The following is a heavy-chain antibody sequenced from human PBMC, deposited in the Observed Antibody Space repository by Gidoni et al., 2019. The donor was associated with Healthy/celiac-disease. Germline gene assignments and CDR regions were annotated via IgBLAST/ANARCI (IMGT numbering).Heavy chain of an antibody. D-gene: IGHD5-12*01. Sequence: ASGKGLEWVGRIRSKANSYATAYAASVNGRFTISRDDSKNTAYLQMNSLKTEATAVYYCFRSLGFRYGMDVWGQGPTVPVSS. V-gene: IGHV3-73*01. CDR3: FRSLGFRYGMDV. CDR2: IRSKANSYAT. J-gene: IGHJ6*02.